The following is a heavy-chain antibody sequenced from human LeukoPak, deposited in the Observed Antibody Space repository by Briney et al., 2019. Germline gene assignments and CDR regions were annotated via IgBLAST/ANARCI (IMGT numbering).Heavy chain of an antibody. D-gene: IGHD3-22*01. CDR3: ARWQYYDSSGYAGPDY. J-gene: IGHJ4*02. CDR1: GGSFSGYY. CDR2: INHSGST. Sequence: PSETLSLTCAVYGGSFSGYYWSWIRQPPGKGLEWIGEINHSGSTNYNPSLKSRVTISVDTSKNQFSLKLSSVTAADTAVYYCARWQYYDSSGYAGPDYWGQGTLVTVSS. V-gene: IGHV4-34*01.